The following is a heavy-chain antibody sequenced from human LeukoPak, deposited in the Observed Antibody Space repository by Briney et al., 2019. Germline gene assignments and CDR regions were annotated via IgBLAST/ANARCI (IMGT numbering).Heavy chain of an antibody. J-gene: IGHJ3*02. Sequence: SETLSLTCTVSGGSISSYYWSWIRQPPGKGLEWIGYGYYSGSTNYNPSLKSRVTISVDTSKNQFSLKLSSVTAADTAVYYCARLTATPHDAFDIWGQGTMVTVSS. CDR2: GYYSGST. CDR3: ARLTATPHDAFDI. D-gene: IGHD2-15*01. CDR1: GGSISSYY. V-gene: IGHV4-59*01.